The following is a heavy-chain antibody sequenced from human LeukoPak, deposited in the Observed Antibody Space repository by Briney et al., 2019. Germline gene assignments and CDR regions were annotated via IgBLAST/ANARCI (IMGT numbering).Heavy chain of an antibody. J-gene: IGHJ4*02. CDR2: IYYTGST. CDR3: GRLDSYCGGGCPIDY. D-gene: IGHD2-21*02. Sequence: PSETLSLTCSVSGGSISGSYWSWIRQPPGKGLEWIGHIYYTGSTNYNPSLKSRVTISVDTSKNQFSLKLTSVTAADTAVYYWGRLDSYCGGGCPIDYWGQGTLVTVSS. CDR1: GGSISGSY. V-gene: IGHV4-59*08.